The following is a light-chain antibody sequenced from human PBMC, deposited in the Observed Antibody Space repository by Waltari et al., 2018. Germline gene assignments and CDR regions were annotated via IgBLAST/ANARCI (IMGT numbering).Light chain of an antibody. J-gene: IGLJ2*01. V-gene: IGLV1-47*01. CDR3: AAWDDSLGGLV. CDR1: SSNIGGNS. Sequence: QSVLPQPPSASGTPGQRVSISCSGSSSNIGGNSVYWYLQVPGTAPKLPIYNNNERPSGVSDRFSGSKSGTSASLAISGLRSEDEADYYCAAWDDSLGGLVFGGGTKVTVL. CDR2: NNN.